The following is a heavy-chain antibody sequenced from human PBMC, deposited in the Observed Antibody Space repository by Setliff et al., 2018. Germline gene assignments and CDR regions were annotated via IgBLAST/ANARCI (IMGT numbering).Heavy chain of an antibody. CDR3: ARGLEGEDYFYYMDV. CDR2: INHRGST. J-gene: IGHJ6*03. V-gene: IGHV4-34*01. CDR1: GGTFSDYH. Sequence: PSETLSLTCAAYGGTFSDYHWTWIRQSPEKGLEWIGEINHRGSTNYNPSLKSRVTILIDTSKDQFSLKLSSVTAADTAVYYCARGLEGEDYFYYMDVWGKGNTVTVSS. D-gene: IGHD2-21*01.